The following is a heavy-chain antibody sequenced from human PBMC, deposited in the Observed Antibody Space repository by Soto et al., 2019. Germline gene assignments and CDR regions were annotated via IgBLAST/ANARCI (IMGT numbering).Heavy chain of an antibody. CDR1: GYTFTSYA. J-gene: IGHJ4*02. V-gene: IGHV1-3*01. CDR3: ARPHFSSSYYFDY. Sequence: ASVKVSCKASGYTFTSYAMHWVRQAPGQRLEWMGWINAGNGNTKYSQKFQGRVTITRDTSASTAYMVLSSLRSVDTAVYYCARPHFSSSYYFDYWGQGTLVTVSS. CDR2: INAGNGNT. D-gene: IGHD6-13*01.